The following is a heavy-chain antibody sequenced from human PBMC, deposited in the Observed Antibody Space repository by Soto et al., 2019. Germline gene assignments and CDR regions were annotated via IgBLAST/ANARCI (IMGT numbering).Heavy chain of an antibody. Sequence: SETLSLTCTVSGDSISSYYWNWIRQPPGKGLEWIGYIYYSGSTNYNPSLKSRVTISVDTSKNQFSLKLSSVTAADTAVYYCARWGRSGELDVWGQGTTVTVSS. CDR2: IYYSGST. CDR1: GDSISSYY. V-gene: IGHV4-59*08. J-gene: IGHJ6*02. D-gene: IGHD3-16*01. CDR3: ARWGRSGELDV.